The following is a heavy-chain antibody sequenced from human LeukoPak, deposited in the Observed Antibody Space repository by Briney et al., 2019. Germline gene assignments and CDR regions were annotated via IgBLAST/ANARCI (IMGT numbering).Heavy chain of an antibody. V-gene: IGHV4-61*02. CDR2: IYTSGST. D-gene: IGHD3-22*01. Sequence: SETLSLTCTVSGGSISSGSYYWSWIRQPAGKGPEWIGRIYTSGSTKYNPSLKSRVTISVDTSKNQFSLKLSSATAADTAVYYCARYYYDSSGLYYYYYYMDVWGKGTTVTISS. J-gene: IGHJ6*03. CDR1: GGSISSGSYY. CDR3: ARYYYDSSGLYYYYYYMDV.